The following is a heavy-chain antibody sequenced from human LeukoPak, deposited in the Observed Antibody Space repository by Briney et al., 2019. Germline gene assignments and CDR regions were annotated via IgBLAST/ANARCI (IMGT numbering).Heavy chain of an antibody. V-gene: IGHV4-39*01. CDR3: ARHGDVGGWSVQPHGRRWFDP. CDR1: GGSISSSSSY. CDR2: IYYSGST. Sequence: SETLSLTCTVSGGSISSSSSYWGWIRQPPGKGLEWIGSIYYSGSTYYSPSLKSRVTISVDTSKNQFSLKLSSVTAADTAVYYCARHGDVGGWSVQPHGRRWFDPWGQGTLVTVSS. D-gene: IGHD6-19*01. J-gene: IGHJ5*02.